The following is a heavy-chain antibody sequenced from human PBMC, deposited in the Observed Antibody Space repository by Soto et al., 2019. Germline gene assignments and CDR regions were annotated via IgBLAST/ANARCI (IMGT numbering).Heavy chain of an antibody. V-gene: IGHV3-73*01. D-gene: IGHD3-3*01. CDR2: IRSKANSYAT. CDR1: GFTFSGSA. Sequence: GESLKISCAASGFTFSGSAMHWVRQASGKGLEWVGRIRSKANSYATAYAASVKGRFTISRDDSKNTAYLQMNSLKTEDTAVYYCTRHDSNYDFWSGSPPRYGMDVWGQGTTVTVSS. J-gene: IGHJ6*02. CDR3: TRHDSNYDFWSGSPPRYGMDV.